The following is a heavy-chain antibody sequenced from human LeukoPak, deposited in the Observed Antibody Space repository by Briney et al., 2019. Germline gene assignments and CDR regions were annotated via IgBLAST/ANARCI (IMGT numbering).Heavy chain of an antibody. J-gene: IGHJ6*03. CDR1: GYTLTELS. CDR3: ARDAYDSSGYFERRYYYYMDV. Sequence: ASVKVSCKVSGYTLTELSMHWVRQAPGKGLEWMGGFDPEDGETIYAQKFQGRVTMTEDTSTDTAYMELSSLRSEDTAVYYCARDAYDSSGYFERRYYYYMDVWGKGTTVTVSS. D-gene: IGHD3-22*01. CDR2: FDPEDGET. V-gene: IGHV1-24*01.